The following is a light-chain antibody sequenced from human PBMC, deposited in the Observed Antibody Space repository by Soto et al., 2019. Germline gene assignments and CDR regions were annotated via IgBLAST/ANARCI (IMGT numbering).Light chain of an antibody. Sequence: ENVLTQSPGTLSLSPGERATLSCRASQSVSSTFLAWYQQKPGQAPRLLIYGASSRATGIPDRFSGSGSGTDFTLTISRLEPEDFAVYSCQQFGGSPLYTFGQGTKLEIK. CDR2: GAS. CDR1: QSVSSTF. J-gene: IGKJ2*01. CDR3: QQFGGSPLYT. V-gene: IGKV3-20*01.